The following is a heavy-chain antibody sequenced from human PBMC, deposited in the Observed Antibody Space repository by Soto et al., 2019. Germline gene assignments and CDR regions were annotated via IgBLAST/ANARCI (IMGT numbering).Heavy chain of an antibody. CDR1: GFTLSSYW. J-gene: IGHJ5*02. Sequence: GGSLRLSCAASGFTLSSYWMHWVRQAPGKGLVWVSRINSDGSSTSYADSVKGRFTISRDNAKNTLYLQMNSLRAEDTAVYYCARGPTPFYSGYEFWFDPWGQGTLVTVSS. V-gene: IGHV3-74*01. CDR2: INSDGSST. CDR3: ARGPTPFYSGYEFWFDP. D-gene: IGHD5-12*01.